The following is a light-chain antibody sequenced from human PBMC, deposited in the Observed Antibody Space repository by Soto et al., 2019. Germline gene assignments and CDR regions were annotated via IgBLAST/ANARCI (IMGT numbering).Light chain of an antibody. J-gene: IGLJ2*01. CDR1: SSDVGGYNY. V-gene: IGLV2-14*01. CDR3: SSYTTSSSPVV. Sequence: QSALTQPASVSGSPGQSITISCTGTSSDVGGYNYVSWYQQHPGKAPKLMIYDVSNRPSGVSNRFSGSKSGNTASLPISGLQAEEEADDYCSSYTTSSSPVVFGAGTKLTVL. CDR2: DVS.